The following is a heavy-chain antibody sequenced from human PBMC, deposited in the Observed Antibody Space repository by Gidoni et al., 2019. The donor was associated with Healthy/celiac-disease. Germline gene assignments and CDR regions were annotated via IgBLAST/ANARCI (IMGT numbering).Heavy chain of an antibody. CDR3: ASRIRDYDFWSGSRWFDP. V-gene: IGHV3-53*01. D-gene: IGHD3-3*01. CDR2: IYSGGST. Sequence: QAPGKGLAWVSVIYSGGSTYYADSVKGRFTISRDNSKNTLYLQMNSLRAEDTAVYYCASRIRDYDFWSGSRWFDPWGQGTLVTVSS. J-gene: IGHJ5*02.